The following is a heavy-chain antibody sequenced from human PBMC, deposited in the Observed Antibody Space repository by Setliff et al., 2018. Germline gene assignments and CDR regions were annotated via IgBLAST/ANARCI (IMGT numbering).Heavy chain of an antibody. CDR2: KNAGNGKT. J-gene: IGHJ5*02. CDR3: AREEVGRYSSGWYISSDNWFDP. CDR1: GYTFTNYA. V-gene: IGHV1-3*01. Sequence: GASVKVSCKASGYTFTNYAIHWVRQAPGQRLEWMGWKNAGNGKTKYSQKFQGRVTMTRDTSISTAYMELRRLRSDDTAVYYCAREEVGRYSSGWYISSDNWFDPWGQGTLVTVSS. D-gene: IGHD6-19*01.